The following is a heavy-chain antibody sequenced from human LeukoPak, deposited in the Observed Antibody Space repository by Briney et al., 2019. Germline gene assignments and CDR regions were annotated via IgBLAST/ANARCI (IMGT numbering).Heavy chain of an antibody. D-gene: IGHD6-13*01. CDR3: ATGYSLTPYPFQH. CDR1: GFSFSDYA. CDR2: ISGSGGST. V-gene: IGHV3-23*01. J-gene: IGHJ1*01. Sequence: QAGGSLRLSCAASGFSFSDYAMHWVRQGPGKGLEWVSAISGSGGSTYYADSVKGRFTISRDNSKNTLYLQMNSLRAEDTAVYYCATGYSLTPYPFQHWGQGTLVTVSS.